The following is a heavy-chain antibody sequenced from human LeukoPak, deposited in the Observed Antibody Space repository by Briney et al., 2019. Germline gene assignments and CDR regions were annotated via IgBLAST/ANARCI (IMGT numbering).Heavy chain of an antibody. CDR2: ISYDRSNK. D-gene: IGHD6-13*01. J-gene: IGHJ4*02. CDR1: GFTFGSYA. Sequence: PGGSLRLSCAASGFTFGSYAMHWVRQAPGKGLEWVAAISYDRSNKYYADSVKGRFTIPRDNSKNTLYLQMNSLSAEDTAVYYCAREEPSYRSRWGPFDYWGQGTLVTVSS. V-gene: IGHV3-30*04. CDR3: AREEPSYRSRWGPFDY.